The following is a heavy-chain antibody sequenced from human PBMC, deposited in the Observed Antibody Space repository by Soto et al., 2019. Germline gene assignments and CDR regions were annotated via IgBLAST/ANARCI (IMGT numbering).Heavy chain of an antibody. D-gene: IGHD3-3*01. Sequence: PGGSLRLSCGPSGFTFSAYSMNWFRQAPRQGLEWVSYISPSRSTIYYADSVKGRFTISRDNAKNSLYLQMNSLRDEDTAVYYCARVAVEIFGVNYFDYWGQGTLVTVSS. CDR3: ARVAVEIFGVNYFDY. CDR2: ISPSRSTI. CDR1: GFTFSAYS. J-gene: IGHJ4*02. V-gene: IGHV3-48*02.